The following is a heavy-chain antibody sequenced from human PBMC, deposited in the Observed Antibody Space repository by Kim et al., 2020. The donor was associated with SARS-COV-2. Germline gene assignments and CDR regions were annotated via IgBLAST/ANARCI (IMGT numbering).Heavy chain of an antibody. CDR2: INPSGGST. CDR1: GYTFTSYY. D-gene: IGHD2-2*01. CDR3: ARDANIVLVPAARFDP. V-gene: IGHV1-46*01. J-gene: IGHJ5*02. Sequence: ASVKVSCKASGYTFTSYYMHWVRQAPGQGLEWMGIINPSGGSTSYAQKFQGRVTMTRDTSTSTVYMELSSLRSEDTAVYYCARDANIVLVPAARFDPWGQGTLVTVSS.